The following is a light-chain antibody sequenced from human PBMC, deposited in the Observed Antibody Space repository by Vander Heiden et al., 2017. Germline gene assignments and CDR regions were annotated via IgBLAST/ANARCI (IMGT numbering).Light chain of an antibody. Sequence: DIQMTQSPSSLSASVGDRVTITCQASQDISNYLNWYQQKPGKAPKLLIYDASNLETGGPSRFSGSGSGTDFTFTISSLQPEDIATYYCLHYANLPITFGQGTRLEIK. CDR1: QDISNY. J-gene: IGKJ5*01. CDR2: DAS. CDR3: LHYANLPIT. V-gene: IGKV1-33*01.